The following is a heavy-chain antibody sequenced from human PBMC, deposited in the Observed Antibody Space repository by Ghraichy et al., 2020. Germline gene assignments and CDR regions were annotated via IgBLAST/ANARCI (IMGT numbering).Heavy chain of an antibody. CDR1: GGSISSGSFS. D-gene: IGHD3-10*01. CDR3: VKSRASGSYNWFDP. V-gene: IGHV4-30-2*01. Sequence: SETLSLTCVVSGGSISSGSFSWNWIRQPPGKGLEWIGYIYYSGNTYYNPSLKSRVTISVDRSKNQFSLKLRSPTAADTAVYYCVKSRASGSYNWFDPWGKRSLVTVAS. CDR2: IYYSGNT. J-gene: IGHJ5*02.